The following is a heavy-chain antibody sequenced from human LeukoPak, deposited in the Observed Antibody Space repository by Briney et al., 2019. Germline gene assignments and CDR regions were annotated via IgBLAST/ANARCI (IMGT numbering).Heavy chain of an antibody. V-gene: IGHV4-31*03. CDR1: GASSSSGGYC. D-gene: IGHD5-12*01. CDR3: AREGERGYSGYGYFDY. CDR2: IYYGGST. J-gene: IGHJ4*02. Sequence: PSETLSLSCIVSGASSSSGGYCGRWIRQHPGKGLEWSGYIYYGGSTYYNPSLKSGVTISVDTSKNQFSMKLSSVTAADTAVYSCAREGERGYSGYGYFDYWGQGTLVTVSS.